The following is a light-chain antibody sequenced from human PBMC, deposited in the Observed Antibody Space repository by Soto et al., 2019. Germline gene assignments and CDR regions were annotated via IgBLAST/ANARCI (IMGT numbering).Light chain of an antibody. CDR1: QSVSSN. CDR3: QQYNNWPQT. J-gene: IGKJ1*01. Sequence: EIVMTQSPATLSVSPGERATLSCRASQSVSSNLAWYQQKPGQAPRLLIYGASTRATGIPARFSGSGSGTAFTLTIRSLQSEDFAVYYCQQYNNWPQTVGQGTKVELK. V-gene: IGKV3-15*01. CDR2: GAS.